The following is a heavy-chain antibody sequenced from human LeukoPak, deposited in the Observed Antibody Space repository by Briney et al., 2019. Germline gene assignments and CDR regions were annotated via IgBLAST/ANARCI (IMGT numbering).Heavy chain of an antibody. CDR1: GGSISNYY. Sequence: SETLSLTCTVSGGSISNYYWSWIRQPARKRLEWLGRIYSSGSTNYNPSLERRVTVSVDTPNNQLSLKLRSVTAADTAVYYCAREHMVRGVINRWGQGALVTVSS. CDR3: AREHMVRGVINR. V-gene: IGHV4-4*07. CDR2: IYSSGST. J-gene: IGHJ4*02. D-gene: IGHD3-10*01.